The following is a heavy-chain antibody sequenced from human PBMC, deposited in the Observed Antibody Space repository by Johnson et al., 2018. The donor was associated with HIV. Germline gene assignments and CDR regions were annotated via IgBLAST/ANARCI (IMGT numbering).Heavy chain of an antibody. J-gene: IGHJ3*02. D-gene: IGHD3-10*01. CDR1: AFTFEDYG. Sequence: EVQLVESGGGVVQPGRSLRLSCAASAFTFEDYGMNWVRQVPGKGLEWVSGINWNGGSTGYADSVKGRFTISRDNAKNSMYLQMKSLGAEDTAVYYCAREAITMARGRAFDIWGQGTMVTVSS. CDR3: AREAITMARGRAFDI. V-gene: IGHV3-20*04. CDR2: INWNGGST.